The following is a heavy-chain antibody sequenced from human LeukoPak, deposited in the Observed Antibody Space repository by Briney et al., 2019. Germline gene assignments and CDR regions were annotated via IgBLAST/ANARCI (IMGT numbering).Heavy chain of an antibody. D-gene: IGHD3-10*01. Sequence: ASVKVSCKASGYTFTSYAMHWVRQAPGQRLEWMGWINAGNGNTKYSQKFQGRVTITRDTSASTAYMELSSLRSEDTAVYYCARDYYGSGNTDYWGQGTLVTVSS. CDR3: ARDYYGSGNTDY. CDR2: INAGNGNT. V-gene: IGHV1-3*01. J-gene: IGHJ4*02. CDR1: GYTFTSYA.